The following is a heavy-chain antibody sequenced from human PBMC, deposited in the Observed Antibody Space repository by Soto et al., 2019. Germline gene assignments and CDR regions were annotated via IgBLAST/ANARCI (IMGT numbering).Heavy chain of an antibody. Sequence: GGSLRLSCAASGFTFRRYAMTWVRQAPGKGLEWVSTIRSSGGSTYYADSVKGRVTISRDNSKNMLFMQMNSLRAEDTAVYYCAKVFYDSTGYLFDALDVWGQGTMVTVS. V-gene: IGHV3-23*01. J-gene: IGHJ3*01. CDR2: IRSSGGST. CDR3: AKVFYDSTGYLFDALDV. CDR1: GFTFRRYA. D-gene: IGHD3-22*01.